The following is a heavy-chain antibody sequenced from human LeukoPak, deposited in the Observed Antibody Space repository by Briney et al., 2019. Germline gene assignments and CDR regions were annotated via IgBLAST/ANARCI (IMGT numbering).Heavy chain of an antibody. J-gene: IGHJ4*02. CDR2: ISYDGSNK. CDR1: IFTFSIYG. D-gene: IGHD2-21*02. CDR3: ARDSPAFSDIEVVTAIPDY. Sequence: GGSLRLSCAASIFTFSIYGMHWVRQAPGKGLEWVAVISYDGSNKYYADSVKGRFTISRDNSKNTLCLQMNSLRTEDTAVYYCARDSPAFSDIEVVTAIPDYWGQGTLVTVS. V-gene: IGHV3-30*03.